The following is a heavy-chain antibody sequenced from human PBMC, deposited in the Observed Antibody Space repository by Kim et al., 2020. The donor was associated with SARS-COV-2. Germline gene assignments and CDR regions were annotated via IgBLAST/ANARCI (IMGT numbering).Heavy chain of an antibody. J-gene: IGHJ3*01. CDR2: T. V-gene: IGHV4-59*03. CDR3: ARVSFDAFDF. Sequence: TNYHPSLRGRGTISPDASKNQFSLRLASVTAADTAVYFCARVSFDAFDFWGQGTTVIVSS.